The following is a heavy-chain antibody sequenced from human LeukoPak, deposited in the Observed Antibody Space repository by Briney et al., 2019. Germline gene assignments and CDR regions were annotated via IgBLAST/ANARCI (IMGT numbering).Heavy chain of an antibody. D-gene: IGHD2-21*02. Sequence: GGSLRLSCAASGFTFDDYAMHCVRQAPGKGLEWVSLISGDGGSTYYADSVKGRFTISRDNSKNSLYLQMNSLRTEDTALYYCAKVGLGYCGGDCYRPYYFDYWGQGTLVTVSS. V-gene: IGHV3-43*02. CDR3: AKVGLGYCGGDCYRPYYFDY. CDR2: ISGDGGST. J-gene: IGHJ4*02. CDR1: GFTFDDYA.